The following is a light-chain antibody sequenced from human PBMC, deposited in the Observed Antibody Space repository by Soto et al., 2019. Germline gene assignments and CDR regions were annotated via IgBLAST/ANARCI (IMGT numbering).Light chain of an antibody. J-gene: IGKJ5*01. Sequence: DIQITQSPSSVSSSVVDRFTITCRASQSISSYLNWYQQKPGKAPKLLIYAASSLQSGVPSRFSGSGSGTDFTLTISSLQPEDFATYYCQQSYSTPQTFGQGTRLEI. CDR3: QQSYSTPQT. CDR2: AAS. CDR1: QSISSY. V-gene: IGKV1-39*01.